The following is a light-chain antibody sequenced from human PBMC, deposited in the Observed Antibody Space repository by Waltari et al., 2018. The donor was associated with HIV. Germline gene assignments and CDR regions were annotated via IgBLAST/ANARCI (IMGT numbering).Light chain of an antibody. Sequence: EVVLKQSPATLSLSPGERATLSCRASENSSRYLAWYQQRPGQAPRLLIYDAVNRAAGIPGRFSGSGSGTDFTLTISSLEPEDFAVYYCQQRINWLSFGGGTKVEIK. V-gene: IGKV3-11*01. CDR2: DAV. CDR3: QQRINWLS. J-gene: IGKJ4*01. CDR1: ENSSRY.